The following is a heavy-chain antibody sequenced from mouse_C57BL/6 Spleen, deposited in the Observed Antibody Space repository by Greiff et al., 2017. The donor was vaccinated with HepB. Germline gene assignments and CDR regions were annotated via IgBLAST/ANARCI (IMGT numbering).Heavy chain of an antibody. CDR2: IDPSDSYT. D-gene: IGHD2-14*01. V-gene: IGHV1-69*01. J-gene: IGHJ1*03. CDR1: GYTFTSYW. CDR3: GERVRWYFDG. Sequence: QVQLQQPGAELVMPGASVKLSCKASGYTFTSYWMHWVKQRPGQGLEWIGEIDPSDSYTNYNQKFKGKSTLTVDKSSSTAYMELSSLTSEDSAVYYCGERVRWYFDGWGTGTTVTVSS.